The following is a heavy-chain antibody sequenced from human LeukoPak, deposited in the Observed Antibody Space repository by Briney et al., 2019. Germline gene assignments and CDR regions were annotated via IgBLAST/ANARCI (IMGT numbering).Heavy chain of an antibody. Sequence: ASVKVSCKASGGTFSSYAISWVRQAPGPGLEWMGRITPIIDSAKYAQNFQDRVSITADKSTSTVYMELSSLRSEDTAVYFCARVNLRGSQYNWFDPWGQGTLVTVSS. CDR2: ITPIIDSA. D-gene: IGHD1-26*01. CDR3: ARVNLRGSQYNWFDP. V-gene: IGHV1-69*04. J-gene: IGHJ5*02. CDR1: GGTFSSYA.